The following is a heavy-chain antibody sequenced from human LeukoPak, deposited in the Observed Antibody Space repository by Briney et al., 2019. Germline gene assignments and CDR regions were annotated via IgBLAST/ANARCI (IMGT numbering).Heavy chain of an antibody. J-gene: IGHJ6*03. D-gene: IGHD2-2*01. CDR1: GFTFSSYW. CDR2: IKQDGSEK. V-gene: IGHV3-7*01. CDR3: ARDVVYGDTTYYYYYMDV. Sequence: GGSLRLSCAASGFTFSSYWMSWVRQAPGKGLEWVANIKQDGSEKYYVDSVKGRFTISRDNAKNSLYLQMNSLRAEDTAVYYCARDVVYGDTTYYYYYMDVWGKGTTVTVSS.